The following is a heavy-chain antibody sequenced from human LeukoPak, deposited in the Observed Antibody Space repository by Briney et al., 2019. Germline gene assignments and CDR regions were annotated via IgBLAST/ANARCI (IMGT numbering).Heavy chain of an antibody. V-gene: IGHV4-4*02. CDR3: ARANTASRLGDTFDI. Sequence: PSETLSLTCAVSGGSISSSNWWSWVRQPPGKGLEWIGEIYHSGSTNYNPSLKSRVTISVDTSKNQFSLKLSSVTAADTAVYYCARANTASRLGDTFDIWGQGTMVTVSS. CDR2: IYHSGST. J-gene: IGHJ3*02. D-gene: IGHD6-6*01. CDR1: GGSISSSNW.